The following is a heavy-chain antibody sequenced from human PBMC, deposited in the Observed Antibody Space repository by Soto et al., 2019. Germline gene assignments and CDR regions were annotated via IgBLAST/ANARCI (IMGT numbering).Heavy chain of an antibody. J-gene: IGHJ5*02. V-gene: IGHV3-23*01. CDR2: ISGGGSGT. CDR1: GFTFGSDA. Sequence: EMQLSESGGGLVQPGGSLRLSCAASGFTFGSDAMSWVRQAPGKGLEWVSAISGGGSGTYYADSVQGRFTISRHNSNKTSFLHMNSLRVEDTAIYYCAKDPKSTVRFNWFDPWGQGSLVTVSS. CDR3: AKDPKSTVRFNWFDP. D-gene: IGHD2-8*02.